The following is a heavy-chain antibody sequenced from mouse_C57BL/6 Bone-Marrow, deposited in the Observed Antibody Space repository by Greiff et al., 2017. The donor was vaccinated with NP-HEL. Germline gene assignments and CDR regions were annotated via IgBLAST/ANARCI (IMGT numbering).Heavy chain of an antibody. CDR1: GYTFTSYW. Sequence: QVQLQQPGAELVKPGASVKLSCKASGYTFTSYWMHWVKQRPGQGLEWIGMIHPNSGSTNYNEKFKSKATLTVDKSSSTAYMQLSSLTSEDSAVYYGARLPDYYCSSDDYWGQGTTPTVSS. D-gene: IGHD1-1*01. CDR2: IHPNSGST. CDR3: ARLPDYYCSSDDY. J-gene: IGHJ2*01. V-gene: IGHV1-64*01.